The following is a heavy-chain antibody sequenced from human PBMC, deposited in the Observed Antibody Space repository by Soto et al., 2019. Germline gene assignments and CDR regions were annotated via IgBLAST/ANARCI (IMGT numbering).Heavy chain of an antibody. J-gene: IGHJ4*02. CDR1: GGTFSSYA. Sequence: SVKVSCKASGGTFSSYAISWVRQAPGQGLEWMGRIIPIFGIANYAQKFQGRVTITADKSTSTAYMELSSLRSEDTAVYYCASAIAPRSYCSGGSCYTYYFDYWGQGTLVTVSS. CDR2: IIPIFGIA. D-gene: IGHD2-15*01. V-gene: IGHV1-69*04. CDR3: ASAIAPRSYCSGGSCYTYYFDY.